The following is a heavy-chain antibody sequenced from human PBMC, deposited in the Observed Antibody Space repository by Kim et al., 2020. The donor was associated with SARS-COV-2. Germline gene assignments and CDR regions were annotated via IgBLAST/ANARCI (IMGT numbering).Heavy chain of an antibody. J-gene: IGHJ4*02. V-gene: IGHV3-74*01. D-gene: IGHD1-26*01. Sequence: STSYADSVKGRFTISRDNAKNTLYLQMNSLRAEDTAVYYCARGVVGATVYWGQGTLVTVSS. CDR2: ST. CDR3: ARGVVGATVY.